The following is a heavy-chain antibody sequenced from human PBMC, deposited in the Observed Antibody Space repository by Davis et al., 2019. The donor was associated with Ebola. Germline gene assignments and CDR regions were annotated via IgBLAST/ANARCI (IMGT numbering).Heavy chain of an antibody. J-gene: IGHJ4*02. Sequence: GESLKISCAASGFTFSSYTMSWVRQAPGKGLEWVSAVTGIADNTYYADSVKGRLTISRDNSKNTLYLQMNSLRAEDTAVYYCAKARGLYYFDYWGQGSLVTVSS. CDR1: GFTFSSYT. V-gene: IGHV3-23*01. CDR2: VTGIADNT. CDR3: AKARGLYYFDY. D-gene: IGHD3-10*01.